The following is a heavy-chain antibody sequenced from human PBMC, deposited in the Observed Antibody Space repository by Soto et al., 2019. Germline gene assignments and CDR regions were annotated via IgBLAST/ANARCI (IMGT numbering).Heavy chain of an antibody. CDR2: INPKTGDT. D-gene: IGHD1-26*01. CDR3: ATLKQAPYGIDY. Sequence: SXKVSCKAAGYTXSAYYRYWVRQAPGQGLEWVGRINPKTGDTNYAPEFQGRFTMTRDTYISTAYMEMRSMGSDDKAFYYCATLKQAPYGIDYWGQGTLCTVSS. CDR1: GYTXSAYY. V-gene: IGHV1-2*06. J-gene: IGHJ4*02.